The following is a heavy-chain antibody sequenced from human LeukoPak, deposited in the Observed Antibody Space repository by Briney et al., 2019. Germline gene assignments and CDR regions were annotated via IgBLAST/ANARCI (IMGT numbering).Heavy chain of an antibody. CDR3: ARSPERDYYDYVWGSYRYAY. J-gene: IGHJ4*02. CDR2: IYTSGST. D-gene: IGHD3-16*02. CDR1: GGSISSGSYY. V-gene: IGHV4-61*02. Sequence: PSQTLSLTCTVSGGSISSGSYYWSWIRQPAGKGLEWIGRIYTSGSTNYNPSLKSRVTISVDTSKNQFSLKLSSVTAAGTAVYYCARSPERDYYDYVWGSYRYAYWGQGTLVTVSS.